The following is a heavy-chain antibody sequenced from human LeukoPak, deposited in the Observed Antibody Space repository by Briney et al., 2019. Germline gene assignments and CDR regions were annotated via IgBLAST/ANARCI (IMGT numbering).Heavy chain of an antibody. D-gene: IGHD2-2*01. J-gene: IGHJ5*02. CDR2: INPNSGGT. V-gene: IGHV1-2*02. Sequence: ASVKVSCKASGYTFTGYYMHWVRQAPGQGLEWMGWINPNSGGTNYAQKFQGRVTMTRDTSISTAYMELSRLRSDDTAVYYCARDSAYCSSTSCSSFPNWFDPWDQGTLVTVSS. CDR1: GYTFTGYY. CDR3: ARDSAYCSSTSCSSFPNWFDP.